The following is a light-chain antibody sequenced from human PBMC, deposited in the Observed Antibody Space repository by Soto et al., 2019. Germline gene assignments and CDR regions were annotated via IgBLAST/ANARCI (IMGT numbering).Light chain of an antibody. CDR2: GAS. V-gene: IGKV3-20*01. CDR1: QSVSSSY. Sequence: ESVLTQSPGTLSLSPGEKATLSCMASQSVSSSYLAWYQQKPGQAPRLLIYGASSRATGIPDRFSGSGSGTDVTLTVSRLEPEDFAVYYCQQFCSSSWTCGQGPKVEIK. CDR3: QQFCSSSWT. J-gene: IGKJ1*01.